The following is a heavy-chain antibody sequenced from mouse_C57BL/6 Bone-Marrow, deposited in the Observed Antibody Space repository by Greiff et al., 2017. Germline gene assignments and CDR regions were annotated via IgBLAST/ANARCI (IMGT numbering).Heavy chain of an antibody. CDR1: GYTFTSYW. V-gene: IGHV1-69*01. CDR3: AREARSYGYFDV. J-gene: IGHJ1*03. CDR2: IDPSDSYT. Sequence: QVQLQQPGAELVMPGASVKLSCKASGYTFTSYWMHWVKQRPGQGLEWIGEIDPSDSYTNYNQKFKGKSTLTVDKSSSTAYMQLSSLTSEDSAVYYCAREARSYGYFDVWGTGTTVTVSS.